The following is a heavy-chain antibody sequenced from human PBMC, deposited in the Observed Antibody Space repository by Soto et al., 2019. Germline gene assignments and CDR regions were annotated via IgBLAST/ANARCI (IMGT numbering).Heavy chain of an antibody. CDR2: IIPIFGTA. CDR1: GGTFSSYA. Sequence: SVKVSCKASGGTFSSYAISWVRQAPGQGLEWMGGIIPIFGTANYAQKFQGRVTITADKSTSTAYMKLSSLRSEDTAVYYCARDGTTVVSRYYYYGMDVWGQGTTVTVSS. CDR3: ARDGTTVVSRYYYYGMDV. J-gene: IGHJ6*02. D-gene: IGHD4-17*01. V-gene: IGHV1-69*06.